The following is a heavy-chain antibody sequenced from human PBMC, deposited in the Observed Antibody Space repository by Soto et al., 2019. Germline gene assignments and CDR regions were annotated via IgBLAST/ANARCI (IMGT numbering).Heavy chain of an antibody. V-gene: IGHV4-31*03. Sequence: QVQLQESGPGLVKPSQTLSLTCTVSGGSISSGGYYWSWIRQHPGKGLEWIGYIYYSGSTYYNPSLKSRITISVDTSKNQCSLKLSSVTAADTAVYYCARVDRGSGRVFDYWGQGTLVTVSS. D-gene: IGHD3-10*01. J-gene: IGHJ4*02. CDR3: ARVDRGSGRVFDY. CDR2: IYYSGST. CDR1: GGSISSGGYY.